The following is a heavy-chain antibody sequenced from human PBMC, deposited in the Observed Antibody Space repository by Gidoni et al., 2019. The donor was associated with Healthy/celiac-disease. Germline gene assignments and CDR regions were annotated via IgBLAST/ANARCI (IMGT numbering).Heavy chain of an antibody. CDR1: GYTFPSYG. V-gene: IGHV1-18*04. J-gene: IGHJ6*02. CDR3: ARDQSCSSTSCYYYYYYGMDV. CDR2: ISAYNGNT. Sequence: KASGYTFPSYGISWVRQAPGQGLEWMGWISAYNGNTNYAQKLQGRVTMTTDTSTSTAYMELRSLRSDDTAVYYCARDQSCSSTSCYYYYYYGMDVWGQGTTVTVSS. D-gene: IGHD2-2*01.